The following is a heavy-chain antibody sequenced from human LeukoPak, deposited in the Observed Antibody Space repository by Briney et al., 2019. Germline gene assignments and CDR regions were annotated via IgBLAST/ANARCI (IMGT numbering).Heavy chain of an antibody. CDR3: ARDHRGGGLTWGSGVNVQMATKND. J-gene: IGHJ4*02. CDR1: GGTFSSYA. CDR2: IIPIFGTA. D-gene: IGHD5-24*01. Sequence: ASVKVSCKASGGTFSSYAISWVRQAPGQGLEWMGGIIPIFGTANYAQKFQGRVTITADKSTSTAYMELSSLRSEDTAVYYCARDHRGGGLTWGSGVNVQMATKNDWGQGTLVTVSS. V-gene: IGHV1-69*06.